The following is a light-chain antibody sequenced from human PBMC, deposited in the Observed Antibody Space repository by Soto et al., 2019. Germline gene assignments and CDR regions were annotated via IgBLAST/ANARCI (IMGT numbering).Light chain of an antibody. Sequence: SYELTQPPSVSVSPGQTASIACSGDKLGNKYACWYQQKPGQSPVMVIYQDVKRPSGIPERFSGSNSGNTATLTISGTQAMDEADYYCQAWDSSTEDVVFGGGTKVTVL. CDR3: QAWDSSTEDVV. J-gene: IGLJ2*01. CDR1: KLGNKY. V-gene: IGLV3-1*01. CDR2: QDV.